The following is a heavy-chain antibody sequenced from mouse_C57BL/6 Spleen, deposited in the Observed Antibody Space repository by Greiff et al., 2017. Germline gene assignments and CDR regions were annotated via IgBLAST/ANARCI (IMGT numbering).Heavy chain of an antibody. Sequence: QVQLKESGPGLVQPSQSLSITCTVSGFSLTSYGVHWVRQSPGKGLEWLGVIWSGGSTDYNAAFISRLSISKDNSKSQVFFKMNSLQADDTAIYYCARPLYYYGSSYPDVWGTGTTVTVSS. CDR3: ARPLYYYGSSYPDV. V-gene: IGHV2-2*01. J-gene: IGHJ1*03. CDR2: IWSGGST. CDR1: GFSLTSYG. D-gene: IGHD1-1*01.